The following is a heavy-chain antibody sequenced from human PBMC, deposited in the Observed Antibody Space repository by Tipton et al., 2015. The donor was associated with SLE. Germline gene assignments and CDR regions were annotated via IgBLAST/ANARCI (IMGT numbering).Heavy chain of an antibody. CDR1: GFTFDDYA. J-gene: IGHJ4*02. CDR3: ARIEDRIVVAGSLFDY. Sequence: LRLSCVASGFTFDDYAMHWVRPPPGKGPEWSGRITHNGNTYYIPSLQSRVTMSVDTSKNHFSLKLTSVTAADTAVYYCARIEDRIVVAGSLFDYWGQGMLVTVSS. D-gene: IGHD6-19*01. CDR2: ITHNGNT. V-gene: IGHV4-38-2*01.